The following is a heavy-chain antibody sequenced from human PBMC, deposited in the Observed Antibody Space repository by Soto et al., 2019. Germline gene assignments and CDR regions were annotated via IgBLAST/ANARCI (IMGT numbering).Heavy chain of an antibody. CDR3: ARRYYYDSDGYWYYFDY. CDR1: GGSISSSSYY. D-gene: IGHD3-22*01. V-gene: IGHV4-39*01. CDR2: IYYSGTT. Sequence: QLQLQESGPGLVKPSETLSLTCAVSGGSISSSSYYWGWIRQPPGKGLEWIGSIYYSGTTYYNPSLKSRVTMSVDTSKHQFPLKLSSVTAADTAVYYCARRYYYDSDGYWYYFDYWGQGTLVTVSS. J-gene: IGHJ4*02.